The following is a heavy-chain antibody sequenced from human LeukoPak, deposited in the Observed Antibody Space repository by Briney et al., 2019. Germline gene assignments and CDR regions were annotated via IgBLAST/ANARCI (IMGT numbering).Heavy chain of an antibody. Sequence: GGSLRLSCAVSGFTVSSNYMSWVRQAPGKGLELVSVIYSGGSTYYSDSVKGRFTISRDNSKNTLYLQMNSLGAEDTAVYYCAVPASRSYGERFDYWGQGTLVTVSS. V-gene: IGHV3-66*01. CDR3: AVPASRSYGERFDY. CDR1: GFTVSSNY. D-gene: IGHD1-26*01. CDR2: IYSGGST. J-gene: IGHJ4*02.